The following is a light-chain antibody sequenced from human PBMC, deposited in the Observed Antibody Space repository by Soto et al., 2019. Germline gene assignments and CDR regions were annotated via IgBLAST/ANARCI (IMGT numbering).Light chain of an antibody. J-gene: IGKJ5*01. CDR3: QQYNSWPPIT. CDR2: GAA. Sequence: EIVLTQSPCTLSLSPGERATLSCRASQSVCSSCLAWYQQKPGQVPRLLIYGAATRATGIPARFSGSGSGTEFTLTINSLQSEDFAVYYCQQYNSWPPITFGQGTRLEIK. V-gene: IGKV3-15*01. CDR1: QSVCSS.